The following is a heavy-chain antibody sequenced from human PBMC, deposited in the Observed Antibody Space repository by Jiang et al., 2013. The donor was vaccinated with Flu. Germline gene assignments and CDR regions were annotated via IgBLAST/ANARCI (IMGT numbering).Heavy chain of an antibody. V-gene: IGHV4-30-4*01. J-gene: IGHJ4*02. CDR2: INYQLGPP. D-gene: IGHD5-24*01. CDR3: ARDRRDGLTIISDN. Sequence: LKWIGCINYQLGPPYYNPSLKSRVTISVDTSKNQFSLKLSSVTAADTAVYYCARDRRDGLTIISDNWGQGTRVTVSS.